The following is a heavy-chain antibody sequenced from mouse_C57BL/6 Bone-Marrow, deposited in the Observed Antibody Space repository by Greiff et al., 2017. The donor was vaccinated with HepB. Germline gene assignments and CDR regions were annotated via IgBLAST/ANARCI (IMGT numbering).Heavy chain of an antibody. CDR2: IYPGSGST. D-gene: IGHD1-1*01. V-gene: IGHV1-55*01. CDR3: ARALTTVVSPDAY. Sequence: QVQLQQPGAELVKPGASVKMSCKASGYTFTSYWITWVKQRPGQGLEWIGDIYPGSGSTKYNEKFKSKATLTVDTSSSTAYMQLSSLTSEDAAVYYCARALTTVVSPDAYWGQGTLVTVSA. CDR1: GYTFTSYW. J-gene: IGHJ3*01.